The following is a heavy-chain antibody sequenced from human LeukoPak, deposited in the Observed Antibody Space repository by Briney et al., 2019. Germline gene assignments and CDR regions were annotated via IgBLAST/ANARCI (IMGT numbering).Heavy chain of an antibody. Sequence: ASVKVSCKASGYTFSNYAMHWVRQAPGQRLEWMGWINTANGNTRYSQKFQGRATFIRDTSAYTGYMELSSLRSEDTAVYYCARGRGSCSGGSCHFDYWGQGALVTVSS. D-gene: IGHD2-15*01. CDR2: INTANGNT. J-gene: IGHJ4*02. CDR1: GYTFSNYA. V-gene: IGHV1-3*04. CDR3: ARGRGSCSGGSCHFDY.